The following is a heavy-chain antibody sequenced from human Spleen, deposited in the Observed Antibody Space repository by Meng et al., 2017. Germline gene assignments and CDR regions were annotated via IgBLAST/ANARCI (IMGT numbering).Heavy chain of an antibody. Sequence: GESLKISCAASGFTFSSYTMNWVRQAPGKGLEWVSSISSSSRYIYYADSVKGRFTISRDNAKNSVYLQMNSLRVEDTAVYFCARDGSGSFWGQGTLVTVSS. CDR1: GFTFSSYT. CDR3: ARDGSGSF. CDR2: ISSSSRYI. D-gene: IGHD6-19*01. J-gene: IGHJ4*02. V-gene: IGHV3-21*01.